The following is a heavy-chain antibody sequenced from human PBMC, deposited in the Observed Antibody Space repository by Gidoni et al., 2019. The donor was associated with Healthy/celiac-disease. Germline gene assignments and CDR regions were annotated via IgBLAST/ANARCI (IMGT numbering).Heavy chain of an antibody. J-gene: IGHJ5*02. V-gene: IGHV4-59*01. CDR2: IYYSGST. D-gene: IGHD2-2*01. Sequence: QVQLQESGPGLVKPSETLSLTCTVSGGSISSYYWSWIRQPPGKGLEWIGYIYYSGSTNYNPSLKSRVTISVDTSKNQFSLKLSSVTAADTAVYYCARADIVVAHNWFDPWGQGTLVTVSS. CDR3: ARADIVVAHNWFDP. CDR1: GGSISSYY.